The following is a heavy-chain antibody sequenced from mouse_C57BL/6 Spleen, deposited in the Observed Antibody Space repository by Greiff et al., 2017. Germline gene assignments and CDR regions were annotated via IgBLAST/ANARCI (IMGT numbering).Heavy chain of an antibody. J-gene: IGHJ1*03. Sequence: VKLMESGAELVRPGASVKLSCKASGYTFTDYYINWVKQRPGQGLEWIARIYPGSGNTYYNEKFKGKATLTAEKSSSTAYMQLSSLTSEDSAVYFCARDDGDWYFDVWGTGTTVTVSS. D-gene: IGHD2-3*01. CDR2: IYPGSGNT. CDR3: ARDDGDWYFDV. V-gene: IGHV1-76*01. CDR1: GYTFTDYY.